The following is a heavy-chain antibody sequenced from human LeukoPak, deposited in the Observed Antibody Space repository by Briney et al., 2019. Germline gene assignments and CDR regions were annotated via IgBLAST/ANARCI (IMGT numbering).Heavy chain of an antibody. V-gene: IGHV4-61*01. CDR3: AGAFAGNPNWFDP. D-gene: IGHD1-14*01. Sequence: SETLSLTCTVSGGSVSSGSYYWSWIRQPPGKGLEWIGYIYYSGSTNYNPSLKSRVTISLDTSKNQFSLRLSSVTAADTAVYYCAGAFAGNPNWFDPWGQGTLVTVSS. CDR1: GGSVSSGSYY. CDR2: IYYSGST. J-gene: IGHJ5*02.